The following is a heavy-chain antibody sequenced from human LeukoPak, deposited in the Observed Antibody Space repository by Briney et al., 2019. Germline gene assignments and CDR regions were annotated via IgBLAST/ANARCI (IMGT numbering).Heavy chain of an antibody. CDR3: ARSRGGPQLGY. J-gene: IGHJ4*02. D-gene: IGHD2-2*01. Sequence: ASVKVSCKASGYTFTGYYIHWVRQAPGQGLEWMGWINPNSADTNYAQKFQGRVTMTRDTSISAAYMDLSRLRSDDTAVYYCARSRGGPQLGYWGQGTLVTVSS. V-gene: IGHV1-2*02. CDR1: GYTFTGYY. CDR2: INPNSADT.